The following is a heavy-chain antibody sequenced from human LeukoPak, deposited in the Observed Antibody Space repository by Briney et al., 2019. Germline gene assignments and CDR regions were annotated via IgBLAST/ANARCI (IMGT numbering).Heavy chain of an antibody. CDR1: GFTFSSYG. CDR3: AKGRSGSGYSPLDY. V-gene: IGHV3-23*01. Sequence: LAGGSLRLSCAASGFTFSSYGMHWVRQAPGKGLERVSAFSGSGGSTYYADSVQGRFTISRDNSKSTLYLQMNSLRAEDTAVYYCAKGRSGSGYSPLDYWGQGTLVTVSS. J-gene: IGHJ4*02. D-gene: IGHD3-22*01. CDR2: FSGSGGST.